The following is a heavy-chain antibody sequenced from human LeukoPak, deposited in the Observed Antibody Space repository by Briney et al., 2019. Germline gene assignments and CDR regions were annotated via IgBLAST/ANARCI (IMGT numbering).Heavy chain of an antibody. Sequence: ASVKVSCKASGYTFTSYDINWVRQATGQGLEWMGWMNPNSGNTGYAQKFQGRVTMTRNTSISTAYMELSSLRSEDTAVYYCARGHDSSGYYYGLDFDYWGQGTLVTVSS. CDR1: GYTFTSYD. V-gene: IGHV1-8*01. J-gene: IGHJ4*02. CDR3: ARGHDSSGYYYGLDFDY. CDR2: MNPNSGNT. D-gene: IGHD3-22*01.